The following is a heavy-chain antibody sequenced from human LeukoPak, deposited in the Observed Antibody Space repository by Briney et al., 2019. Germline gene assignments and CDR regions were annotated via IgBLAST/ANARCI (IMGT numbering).Heavy chain of an antibody. Sequence: ASVKVSCKASGYTFTGYYMHWVRQAPGQGLEWMGWINPNSGGTNYAQKFQGRDTMTRDTSISTAYMELSRLRSDDTAVYYCARDSWGSFQPYYFDYWGQGTLVTVSS. CDR3: ARDSWGSFQPYYFDY. V-gene: IGHV1-2*02. CDR2: INPNSGGT. CDR1: GYTFTGYY. J-gene: IGHJ4*02. D-gene: IGHD7-27*01.